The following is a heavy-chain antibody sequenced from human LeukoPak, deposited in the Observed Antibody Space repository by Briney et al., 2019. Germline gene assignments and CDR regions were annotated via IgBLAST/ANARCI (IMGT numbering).Heavy chain of an antibody. CDR2: INSDGSST. CDR3: ARDSSGWMSGSDY. J-gene: IGHJ4*02. CDR1: GFTFSSYW. V-gene: IGHV3-74*01. Sequence: GGSLRLSCAAYGFTFSSYWMHWVRQAPRKGLGWVSRINSDGSSTSYADSVKGRFTISRDNAKNTLYLQMNSLRAEDTAVYYCARDSSGWMSGSDYWGQGTLVTVSS. D-gene: IGHD6-19*01.